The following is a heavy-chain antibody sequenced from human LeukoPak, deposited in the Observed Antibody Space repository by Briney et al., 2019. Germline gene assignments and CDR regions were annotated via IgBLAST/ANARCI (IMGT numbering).Heavy chain of an antibody. CDR2: INPSGGST. J-gene: IGHJ4*02. Sequence: ASVKVSCKASGYTFTSYYMHWVPQAPGQGLEWMGIINPSGGSTSYAQKFQGRVTMTRDTSTSTVYMELSSLRSEDTAVYYCARDISSYYDSSGYYTYYFDYWGQGTLVTVSS. D-gene: IGHD3-22*01. V-gene: IGHV1-46*01. CDR3: ARDISSYYDSSGYYTYYFDY. CDR1: GYTFTSYY.